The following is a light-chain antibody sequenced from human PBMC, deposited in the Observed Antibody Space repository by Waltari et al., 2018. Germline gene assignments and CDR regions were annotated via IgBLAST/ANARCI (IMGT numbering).Light chain of an antibody. CDR1: QSVGRY. Sequence: EIVLTQSPGTLSLSPGERATLSCRASQSVGRYLAWHQQKPGQAPRLLIYGASSRATGIPDRFSGSGSGTDFSLTISRLEPEDFAVYYCQNHERLPAMFGQGTKVEIK. CDR2: GAS. CDR3: QNHERLPAM. J-gene: IGKJ1*01. V-gene: IGKV3-20*01.